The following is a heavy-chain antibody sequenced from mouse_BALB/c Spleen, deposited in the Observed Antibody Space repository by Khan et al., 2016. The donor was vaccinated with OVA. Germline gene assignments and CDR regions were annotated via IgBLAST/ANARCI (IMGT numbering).Heavy chain of an antibody. CDR3: ARDPMITTRYFDG. CDR2: IWAGGST. V-gene: IGHV2-9*02. D-gene: IGHD2-4*01. Sequence: VQLKESGPGLVAPSQSLSITCTVSGFSLSNYGVHWVRQPPGKGLEWLGVIWAGGSTNYNSALMSRLSISSKNSKSQVFLKLNSLQTDDTAMYYCARDPMITTRYFDGWGAGTTGTVSS. J-gene: IGHJ1*01. CDR1: GFSLSNYG.